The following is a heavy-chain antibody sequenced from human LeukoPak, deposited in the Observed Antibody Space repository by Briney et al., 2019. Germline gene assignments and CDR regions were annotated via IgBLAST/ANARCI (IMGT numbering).Heavy chain of an antibody. CDR3: ARGLQAYIVLVVYADYYFDY. J-gene: IGHJ4*02. CDR2: INHSGNT. CDR1: GGSFSGYY. Sequence: SETLSLTCAVDGGSFSGYYWSWIRQPPGKGMEWNGEINHSGNTNYNPSLKGRVTISVDTSKNQFSLKLSSVTAADTAVYYCARGLQAYIVLVVYADYYFDYWGQGTLVTVSS. V-gene: IGHV4-34*01. D-gene: IGHD2-8*02.